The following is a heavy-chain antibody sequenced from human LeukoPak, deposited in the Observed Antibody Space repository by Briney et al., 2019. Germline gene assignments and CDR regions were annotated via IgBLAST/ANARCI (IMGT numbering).Heavy chain of an antibody. CDR2: INSDGSTT. D-gene: IGHD1-26*01. CDR3: ARGDYYGMDV. V-gene: IGHV3-74*01. J-gene: IGHJ6*02. CDR1: GFTFIDYG. Sequence: GGSLRLSCAASGFTFIDYGMHWVRQAPGKGLVWVSRINSDGSTTYYADSVKGRFTISRDNAKSTLYLQLNSLRAEDTAVYYCARGDYYGMDVWGQGTTVTVSS.